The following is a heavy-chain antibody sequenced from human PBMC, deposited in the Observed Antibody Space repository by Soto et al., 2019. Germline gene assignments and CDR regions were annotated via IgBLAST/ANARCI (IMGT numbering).Heavy chain of an antibody. CDR1: VGTFSSYA. CDR3: ARVVIAARPKDYYYYGMDV. D-gene: IGHD6-6*01. CDR2: IIPIFGTA. Sequence: SVKVSCEASVGTFSSYAISWVRHAPRQGVAWMGGIIPIFGTANYAQKFQGRVTITADESTSTAYMELSSLRSEDTAVYYCARVVIAARPKDYYYYGMDVWGQGTTVTVSS. V-gene: IGHV1-69*13. J-gene: IGHJ6*02.